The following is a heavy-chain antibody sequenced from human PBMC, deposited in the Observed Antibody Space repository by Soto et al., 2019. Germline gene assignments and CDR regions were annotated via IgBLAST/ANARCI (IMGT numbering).Heavy chain of an antibody. D-gene: IGHD2-21*01. Sequence: PSETLSLTCSVSGGSINSYYWSWIRQPPGKGLEWVGYIYYTGSTNYNPSLKSRVTISVDTSKKHFSLKLASVTAADTAEYYCARLDGYSHYTDIWGKGTTVTLSS. CDR3: ARLDGYSHYTDI. J-gene: IGHJ6*03. V-gene: IGHV4-59*08. CDR1: GGSINSYY. CDR2: IYYTGST.